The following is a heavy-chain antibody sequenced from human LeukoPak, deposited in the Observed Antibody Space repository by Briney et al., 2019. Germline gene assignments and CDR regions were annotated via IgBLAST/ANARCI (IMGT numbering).Heavy chain of an antibody. CDR2: IYYSGST. D-gene: IGHD6-19*01. CDR3: ARIAVSSGWGYFDY. Sequence: SETLSLTCTVSGGSLVSYYWTWLRQPPGKGLEWIVYIYYSGSTNYNPSLKSRVTISVDTSKDQFSLKLSSVTAADTAVYYCARIAVSSGWGYFDYWGQGTLVSASS. CDR1: GGSLVSYY. J-gene: IGHJ4*02. V-gene: IGHV4-59*01.